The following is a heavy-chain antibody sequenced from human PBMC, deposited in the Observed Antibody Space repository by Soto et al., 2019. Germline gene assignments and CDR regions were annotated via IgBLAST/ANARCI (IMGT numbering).Heavy chain of an antibody. J-gene: IGHJ4*02. CDR2: IYNSGTI. CDR3: ARGSPYTYYFDY. V-gene: IGHV4-61*03. D-gene: IGHD3-10*01. CDR1: GGSASSGDYY. Sequence: SETLSLTCTVSGGSASSGDYYWSWIRQPPGKGLEWIGYIYNSGTINYNPSLNSRLTISVDASKNHLSLRLSSVTAADTAVYYCARGSPYTYYFDYWGQGTLVTVSS.